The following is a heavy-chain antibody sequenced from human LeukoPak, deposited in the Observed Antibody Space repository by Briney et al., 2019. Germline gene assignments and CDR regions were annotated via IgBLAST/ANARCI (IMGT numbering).Heavy chain of an antibody. CDR3: ARLVQSQIYSSRGDWFDP. V-gene: IGHV4-39*07. CDR1: GGSISSSSHY. J-gene: IGHJ5*02. CDR2: IYYSGST. Sequence: SETLSLTCTVSGGSISSSSHYWGWIRQPPGKGLEWIGSIYYSGSTYYNPSLKSRVTISVDTSKNQFSLKLSSVTAADTAVYYCARLVQSQIYSSRGDWFDPWGQGTLVTVSS. D-gene: IGHD2-15*01.